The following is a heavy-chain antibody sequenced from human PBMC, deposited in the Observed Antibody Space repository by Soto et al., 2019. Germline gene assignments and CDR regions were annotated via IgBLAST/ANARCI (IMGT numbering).Heavy chain of an antibody. Sequence: ASVKVSCKASGYTFTSYGNSWVRQAPGQGLEWMGWISDYNGNTNYAQKLQGRVTMTTDTSTSTAYMELRSLRSDDTAVYYCVKDRDSNSWPSRDVWGPGTTVTVSS. CDR2: ISDYNGNT. J-gene: IGHJ6*02. D-gene: IGHD3-22*01. V-gene: IGHV1-18*01. CDR3: VKDRDSNSWPSRDV. CDR1: GYTFTSYG.